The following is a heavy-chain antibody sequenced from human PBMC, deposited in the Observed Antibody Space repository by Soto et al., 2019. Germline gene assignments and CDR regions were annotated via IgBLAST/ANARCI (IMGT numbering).Heavy chain of an antibody. D-gene: IGHD2-2*01. Sequence: SETLSLTCAVYGGSLSGYYWSWIRQPPGKGMEWIGEINHSGSTNYNPSLKSRVTISVDTSKNQFSLKLSSVTAADTAVYYCARIVVVPAAMNYYYYGMDVWGQGTTVTVSS. J-gene: IGHJ6*02. CDR2: INHSGST. CDR1: GGSLSGYY. CDR3: ARIVVVPAAMNYYYYGMDV. V-gene: IGHV4-34*01.